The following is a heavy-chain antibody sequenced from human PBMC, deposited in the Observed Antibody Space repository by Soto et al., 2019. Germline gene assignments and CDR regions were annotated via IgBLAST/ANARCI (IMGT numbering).Heavy chain of an antibody. Sequence: PGGSLRLSCAASGFTFSSYAMHWVRQAPGKGLEWVAVISYDGSNKYYADSVKGRFTISRDNSKNTLYLQMNSLRAEDTAVYYCAREKRGIDYWGQGTLVTVSS. V-gene: IGHV3-30-3*01. J-gene: IGHJ4*02. CDR1: GFTFSSYA. CDR2: ISYDGSNK. CDR3: AREKRGIDY.